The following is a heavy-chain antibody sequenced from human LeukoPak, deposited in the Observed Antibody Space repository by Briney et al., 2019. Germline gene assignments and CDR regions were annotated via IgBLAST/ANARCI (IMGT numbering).Heavy chain of an antibody. Sequence: GGSLRLSCTVSGFTVSSNSMSWVRQAPGKGLEWVSFIYSDNTHYSDSVKGRFTISRDNSKNTLYLQMNSLRAEDTAVYYCARDGVAVAGYYYYMDVWGKGTTVTVSS. J-gene: IGHJ6*03. CDR1: GFTVSSNS. CDR3: ARDGVAVAGYYYYMDV. CDR2: IYSDNT. D-gene: IGHD6-19*01. V-gene: IGHV3-53*01.